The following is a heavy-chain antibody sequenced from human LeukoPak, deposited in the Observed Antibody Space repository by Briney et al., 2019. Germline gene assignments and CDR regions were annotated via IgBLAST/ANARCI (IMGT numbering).Heavy chain of an antibody. CDR2: MNPNSGNT. D-gene: IGHD4-17*01. CDR1: GYTFTSYD. Sequence: ASVKVSCKASGYTFTSYDINWVRQATGQGLEWMGWMNPNSGNTGYAQEFQGRVTMTRSTSISTAYVELSSLRSEDTAVYYRATASTVTTERGSVVRAFDIWGQGTMVTVSS. CDR3: ATASTVTTERGSVVRAFDI. J-gene: IGHJ3*02. V-gene: IGHV1-8*01.